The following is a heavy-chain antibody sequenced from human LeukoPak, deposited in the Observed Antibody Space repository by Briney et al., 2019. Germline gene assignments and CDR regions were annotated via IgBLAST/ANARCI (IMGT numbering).Heavy chain of an antibody. CDR3: AKCPPYCTNGVCYTQKYYFDY. V-gene: IGHV3-53*01. CDR1: GFTVSSNY. Sequence: GGSLRLSCAASGFTVSSNYMSWVRQAPGKGLEWVSVIYSGGSTYYADSVKGRFTISRDNSKNTLYLQMNSLRAEDTAVYYCAKCPPYCTNGVCYTQKYYFDYWGQGTLVTVSS. J-gene: IGHJ4*02. CDR2: IYSGGST. D-gene: IGHD2-8*01.